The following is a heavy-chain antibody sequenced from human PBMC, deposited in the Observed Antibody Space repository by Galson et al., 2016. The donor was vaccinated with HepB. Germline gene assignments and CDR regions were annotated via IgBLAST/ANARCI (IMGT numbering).Heavy chain of an antibody. Sequence: TLSLTCTVSGGSISTRNYYWSWLRQHPGKGLEWIGYIYYSGTTYYKPSLKSRVTISMDTSKNQFSLNLTSVSAADTAIYSCARAYSRTWLAPGGLDSWGQGTLVTVSS. CDR1: GGSISTRNYY. V-gene: IGHV4-31*03. J-gene: IGHJ4*02. D-gene: IGHD2-2*01. CDR2: IYYSGTT. CDR3: ARAYSRTWLAPGGLDS.